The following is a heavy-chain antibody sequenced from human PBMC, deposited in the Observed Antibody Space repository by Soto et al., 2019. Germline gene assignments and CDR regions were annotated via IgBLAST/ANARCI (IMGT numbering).Heavy chain of an antibody. V-gene: IGHV4-31*03. Sequence: LSLTCTVSGGSISSGGYYWSWIRQHPGKGLEWIGYIYYSGSTYYNPSLKSRVTISVDTSKNQFSLKLSSVTAADTAVYYCARDSRRFLEWSYYFDYWGQGTLVTVSS. J-gene: IGHJ4*02. CDR1: GGSISSGGYY. CDR2: IYYSGST. CDR3: ARDSRRFLEWSYYFDY. D-gene: IGHD3-3*01.